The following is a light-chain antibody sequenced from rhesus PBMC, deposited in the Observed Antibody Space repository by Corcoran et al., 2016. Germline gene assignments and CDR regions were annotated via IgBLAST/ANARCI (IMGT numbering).Light chain of an antibody. CDR1: QGISNW. J-gene: IGKJ1*01. CDR3: QQHDNSAFT. V-gene: IGKV1-69*01. Sequence: DIQMTQSPSSLSASVGDRVNMTSRASQGISNWFAWYQQKPGKPPKLLIHMACNLETGGPSRFSGSGSGTDFTLTINRLPPEDNATYYCQQHDNSAFTFGPGAKVEI. CDR2: MAC.